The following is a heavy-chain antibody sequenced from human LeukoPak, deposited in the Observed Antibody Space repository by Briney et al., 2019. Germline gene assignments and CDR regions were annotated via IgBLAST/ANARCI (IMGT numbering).Heavy chain of an antibody. CDR1: GGSISSSSYY. D-gene: IGHD1-7*01. Sequence: SETLSLTCTVSGGSISSSSYYWGWIRQPPGKGLEWIGSIYYSGSTYYNPSLKSRVTISVDTSKNQFSLKLSSVTAADTAVYYCATERQLELPPALQTDYFDYWGQGTLVTVSS. V-gene: IGHV4-39*07. CDR2: IYYSGST. J-gene: IGHJ4*02. CDR3: ATERQLELPPALQTDYFDY.